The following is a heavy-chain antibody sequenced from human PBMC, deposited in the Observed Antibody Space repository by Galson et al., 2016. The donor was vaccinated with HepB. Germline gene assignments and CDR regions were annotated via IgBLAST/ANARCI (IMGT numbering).Heavy chain of an antibody. J-gene: IGHJ4*02. D-gene: IGHD7-27*01. CDR2: ISFDGTKQ. CDR1: VFALGSYG. Sequence: SLRLSCAVSVFALGSYGMHWIRQVPGKGLEWVADISFDGTKQHYGDSVKGRFTISRDSSRVYLQLSSLSPVDTGRYFCARDYSFSSNWPGYWGQGTLVIVSS. CDR3: ARDYSFSSNWPGY. V-gene: IGHV3-30*03.